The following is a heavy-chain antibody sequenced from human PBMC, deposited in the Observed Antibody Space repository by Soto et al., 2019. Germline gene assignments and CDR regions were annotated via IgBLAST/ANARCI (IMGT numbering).Heavy chain of an antibody. CDR3: ARDGGYSYGVSFDY. CDR2: IYYSGST. CDR1: GGSISSYY. Sequence: KASETLSLTCTVSGGSISSYYWSWIRQPPGKGLEWIGYIYYSGSTNCNPSLKSRVTISVDTSKNQFSLKLSSVTAADTAVYYCARDGGYSYGVSFDYWGQGTLVTVSS. J-gene: IGHJ4*02. V-gene: IGHV4-59*01. D-gene: IGHD5-18*01.